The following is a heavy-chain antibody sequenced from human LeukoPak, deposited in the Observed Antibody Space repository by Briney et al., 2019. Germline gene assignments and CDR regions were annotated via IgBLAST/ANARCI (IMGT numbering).Heavy chain of an antibody. CDR3: AKDVDAAAGTEPYFQR. Sequence: GGSLRLSCAASGFTFSSYGMHWVRQAPGKGLEWVAVISYDGSNKYYADSVKGRFTISRDNSKNTLYLQMNSLRAEDTAVYYCAKDVDAAAGTEPYFQRWGQGTLVTVSS. CDR2: ISYDGSNK. CDR1: GFTFSSYG. D-gene: IGHD6-13*01. V-gene: IGHV3-30*18. J-gene: IGHJ1*01.